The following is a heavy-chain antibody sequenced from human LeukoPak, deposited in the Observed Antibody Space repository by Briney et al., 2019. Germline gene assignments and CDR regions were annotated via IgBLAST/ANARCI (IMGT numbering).Heavy chain of an antibody. D-gene: IGHD5-18*01. CDR2: ISGSGAST. CDR1: GFSFSAYA. CDR3: AKDLQRWIQLPDY. V-gene: IGHV3-23*01. J-gene: IGHJ4*02. Sequence: GGSLRLSCAASGFSFSAYAMSWVRQAPGKGLEWVSVISGSGASTYYADSVKGRFTISRDNSKNTLYLQTNSLRAEDTAVYYCAKDLQRWIQLPDYWGQGTLVTVSS.